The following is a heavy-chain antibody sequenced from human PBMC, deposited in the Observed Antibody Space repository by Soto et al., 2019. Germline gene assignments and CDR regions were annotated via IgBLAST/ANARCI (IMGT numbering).Heavy chain of an antibody. Sequence: QVQLVQSGAEVRKPGASVRVSCKASGYTFTNYAIHWVRQAPGQRLGWMGWINAGNGDTKYSESSLGSVSITKDTAASTVYLEVKSLRSDDTALYYGARVRGGLSYPHGGWAFDPWGQGTLVTVSS. D-gene: IGHD1-26*01. CDR3: ARVRGGLSYPHGGWAFDP. CDR1: GYTFTNYA. V-gene: IGHV1-3*01. CDR2: INAGNGDT. J-gene: IGHJ5*02.